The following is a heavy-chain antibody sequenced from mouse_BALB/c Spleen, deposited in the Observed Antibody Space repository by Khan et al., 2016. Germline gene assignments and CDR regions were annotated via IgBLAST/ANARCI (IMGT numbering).Heavy chain of an antibody. D-gene: IGHD2-1*01. CDR2: ILPGSGST. CDR1: GYTFSSYW. CDR3: ARRGYYGNYFDY. V-gene: IGHV1-9*01. J-gene: IGHJ2*01. Sequence: QVQLQQPGAELMKPGASVKISCKATGYTFSSYWIEWVKQRPGHGLEWIGEILPGSGSTNYNEKFKGKATFTADTSSNTAYMQLSSLTSEDSAVYYCARRGYYGNYFDYWGQGTTLTVSS.